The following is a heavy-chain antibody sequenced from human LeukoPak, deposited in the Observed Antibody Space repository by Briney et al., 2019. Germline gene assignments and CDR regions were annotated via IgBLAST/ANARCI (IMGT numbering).Heavy chain of an antibody. CDR3: ARFRYCSSTSCYNDGMDV. CDR2: IYYSGST. J-gene: IGHJ6*02. D-gene: IGHD2-2*02. V-gene: IGHV4-39*01. CDR1: GGSISSYY. Sequence: PSETLSLTCTVSGGSISSYYWGWIRQPPGKGLEWIGSIYYSGSTYYNPSLKSRVTISVDTSKNQFSLKLSSVTAADTAVYYCARFRYCSSTSCYNDGMDVWGQGTTVTVSS.